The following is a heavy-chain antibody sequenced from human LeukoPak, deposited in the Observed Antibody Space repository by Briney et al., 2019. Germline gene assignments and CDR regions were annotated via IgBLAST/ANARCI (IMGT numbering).Heavy chain of an antibody. Sequence: GESLKISCKGSGYSFTSYWIAWVRQMPGKGLEWMGIIYPANSDTRYSPSFQGQVTISADKSINTAYLQWSSLKASDTAMYYCARAPSRPPGYSSGWYWLDYWGQGTLVTVSS. V-gene: IGHV5-51*01. CDR3: ARAPSRPPGYSSGWYWLDY. D-gene: IGHD6-19*01. J-gene: IGHJ4*02. CDR1: GYSFTSYW. CDR2: IYPANSDT.